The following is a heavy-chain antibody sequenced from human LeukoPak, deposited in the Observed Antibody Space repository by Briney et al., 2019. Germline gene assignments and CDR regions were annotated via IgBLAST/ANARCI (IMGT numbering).Heavy chain of an antibody. CDR3: ARASYSHPLDAFDI. CDR2: IYYSGST. CDR1: GGSISSYY. Sequence: SETLSLTCTVSGGSISSYYWSWIRQPPGKGLEWIGYIYYSGSTNYNPSLKSRVTISVDTSKNQFSLKLSSVTAADTAVYYCARASYSHPLDAFDIWGQGTMVTVSS. V-gene: IGHV4-59*01. J-gene: IGHJ3*02. D-gene: IGHD3-16*01.